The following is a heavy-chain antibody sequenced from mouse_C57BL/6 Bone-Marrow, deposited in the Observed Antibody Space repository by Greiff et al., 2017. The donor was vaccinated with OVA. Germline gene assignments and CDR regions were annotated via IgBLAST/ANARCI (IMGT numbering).Heavy chain of an antibody. Sequence: EVMLVESGGGLVQPGGSLSLSCAASGFTFTDYYMSWVRQPPGKALEWLGFIRNKANGYTTEYSASVKGRFTISRDNSQSILYLQMTALRAEDSATYDCARVATMVKGYYAMDYWGQGTSVTVSS. D-gene: IGHD2-2*01. V-gene: IGHV7-3*01. CDR2: IRNKANGYTT. CDR1: GFTFTDYY. J-gene: IGHJ4*01. CDR3: ARVATMVKGYYAMDY.